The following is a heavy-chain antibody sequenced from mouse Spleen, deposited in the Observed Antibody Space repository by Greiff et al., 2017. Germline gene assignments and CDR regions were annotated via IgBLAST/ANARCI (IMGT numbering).Heavy chain of an antibody. V-gene: IGHV1-54*01. D-gene: IGHD1-1*01. CDR3: ARSDNTSAPPFAG. CDR2: INPGSGGT. J-gene: IGHJ3*01. Sequence: QVQLQQSGAELVRPGTSVKVSCKASGYAFTNYLIEWVKQRPGQGLEWIGVINPGSGGTNYNEKFKGKATLTADKSSSTAYMQLSSLTSEDSAFYFCARSDNTSAPPFAGWGKGTLFTVSA. CDR1: GYAFTNYL.